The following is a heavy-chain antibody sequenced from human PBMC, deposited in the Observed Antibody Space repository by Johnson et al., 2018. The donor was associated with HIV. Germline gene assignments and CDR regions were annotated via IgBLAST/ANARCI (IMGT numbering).Heavy chain of an antibody. CDR3: ARDNIVLMVGGAFDI. CDR2: IYSGGST. V-gene: IGHV3-NL1*01. Sequence: QVQLVESGGGVVQPGRSLRLSCAASAFTSSSYSMHWVRQAPGKGLEWVSIIYSGGSTYYADPVKGRFTISRDNSKNTLYLQMNSLRAEDTAVYYCARDNIVLMVGGAFDIWGQGTMVTVSS. D-gene: IGHD2-8*01. J-gene: IGHJ3*02. CDR1: AFTSSSYS.